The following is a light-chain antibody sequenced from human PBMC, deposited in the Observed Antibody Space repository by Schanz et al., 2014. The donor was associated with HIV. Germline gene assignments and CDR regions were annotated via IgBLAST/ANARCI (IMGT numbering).Light chain of an antibody. CDR3: SSKATGGRAPFV. Sequence: QSALAQPASVSGSPGQSITISCTGTSNDVGTTDRVSWYQQHPDKAPKLMIYEVSERPSGVPNRFSGSKSGNTASLTVSGLQAEDEADYYCSSKATGGRAPFVFGGGTKLTVL. V-gene: IGLV2-23*02. CDR1: SNDVGTTDR. J-gene: IGLJ1*01. CDR2: EVS.